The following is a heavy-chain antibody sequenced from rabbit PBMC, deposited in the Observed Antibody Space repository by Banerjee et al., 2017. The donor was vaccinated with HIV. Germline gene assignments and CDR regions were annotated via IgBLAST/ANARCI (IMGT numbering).Heavy chain of an antibody. CDR3: ARDRHADSLDIAL. CDR2: IYAGSSDKT. J-gene: IGHJ4*01. V-gene: IGHV1S45*01. D-gene: IGHD4-2*01. Sequence: QEQLVESGGGLVQPEGSLTLTCTASGFDFSSNAMCWVRQTPGKGLEWIACIYAGSSDKTYYASWAKGRFTISKTSSTTVTLQMTSLTAADTATYFCARDRHADSLDIALWGPGTLVTVS. CDR1: GFDFSSNA.